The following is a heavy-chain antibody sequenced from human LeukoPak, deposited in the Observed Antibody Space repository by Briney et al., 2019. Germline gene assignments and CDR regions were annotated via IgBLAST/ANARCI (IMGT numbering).Heavy chain of an antibody. J-gene: IGHJ4*02. CDR1: GFTFSSYS. Sequence: GGSLRLSCAASGFTFSSYSMNWVRQAPGKGLEWVSSISSSSSYIYYADSVKGRFTISRDNARNSLYLQMNSLRADDTAVYSCARGRDGYNYVPVDWGQGTLVTVSS. D-gene: IGHD5-24*01. CDR2: ISSSSSYI. V-gene: IGHV3-21*01. CDR3: ARGRDGYNYVPVD.